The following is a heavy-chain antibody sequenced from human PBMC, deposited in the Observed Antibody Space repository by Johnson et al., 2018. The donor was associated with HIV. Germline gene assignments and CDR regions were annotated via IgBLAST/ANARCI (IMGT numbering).Heavy chain of an antibody. D-gene: IGHD3-22*01. J-gene: IGHJ3*02. CDR3: AREARIVVVEPSDAFDI. CDR2: ISYDGKNK. V-gene: IGHV3-30*14. CDR1: GFTFSSYA. Sequence: QVHLVESGGGVVQPGRSLRLSCAASGFTFSSYAMHWVRQAPAKGLEWVAVISYDGKNKDYADPVKGRFTLSRDNSKNTLSLQMNSLRVEDTAVYYCAREARIVVVEPSDAFDIWGQGTMVTVSS.